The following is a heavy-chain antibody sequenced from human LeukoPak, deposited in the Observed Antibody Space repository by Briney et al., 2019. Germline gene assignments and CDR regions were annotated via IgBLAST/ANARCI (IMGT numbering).Heavy chain of an antibody. D-gene: IGHD2/OR15-2a*01. CDR1: GFIFSDYS. J-gene: IGHJ4*02. Sequence: GGSLRLSCAASGFIFSDYSMNWVRQAPGKGLKWISYISSSSSTMYYADSVKGRFTISRDNDKNLLYLRMNSLRDEDTAVYFCARSGNRFDQWGQGTLVTVSS. CDR2: ISSSSSTM. V-gene: IGHV3-48*02. CDR3: ARSGNRFDQ.